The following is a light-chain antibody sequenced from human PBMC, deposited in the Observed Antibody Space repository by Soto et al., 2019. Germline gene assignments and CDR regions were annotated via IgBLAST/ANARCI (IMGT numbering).Light chain of an antibody. Sequence: QSALTQPASVSGSPGQSITISCTGTSRDIGSYNLVSWYQQHPGKAPKLMIYEGNKRPSGVSTRFSASKSGNTSSLTISGLQAEDEGDYYCCSYAGFSAVVFGSGTKVTVL. J-gene: IGLJ1*01. CDR1: SRDIGSYNL. V-gene: IGLV2-23*03. CDR2: EGN. CDR3: CSYAGFSAVV.